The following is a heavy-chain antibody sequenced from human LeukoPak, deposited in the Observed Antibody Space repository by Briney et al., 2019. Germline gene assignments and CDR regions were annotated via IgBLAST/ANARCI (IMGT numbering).Heavy chain of an antibody. D-gene: IGHD3-22*01. J-gene: IGHJ4*02. V-gene: IGHV4-4*07. CDR2: IYPGGST. CDR1: GGSINAYF. Sequence: SETLSLTCIVSGGSINAYFWSWIRQPAGRGLEWIGRIYPGGSTDYNPSLKCRVTMSVDTSKNHFSLRLSSVTTADTAVYYCAREEKDYYDGSGYYCDYWGQGTLVTVSS. CDR3: AREEKDYYDGSGYYCDY.